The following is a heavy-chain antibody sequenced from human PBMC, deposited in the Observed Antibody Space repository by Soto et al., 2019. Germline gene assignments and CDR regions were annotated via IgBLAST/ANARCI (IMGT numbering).Heavy chain of an antibody. V-gene: IGHV4-30-4*01. Sequence: PSETLSLTCTVSGVSITSGGHYWSWIRQPPGKGLEWVGYIKDSGNTLYNPSLMGRVSMSVDTSKNQFSLDLTSVTAADTAVYYCVRDTSWNRPYWGKGFTVTV. D-gene: IGHD1-1*01. CDR3: VRDTSWNRPY. CDR2: IKDSGNT. J-gene: IGHJ4*02. CDR1: GVSITSGGHY.